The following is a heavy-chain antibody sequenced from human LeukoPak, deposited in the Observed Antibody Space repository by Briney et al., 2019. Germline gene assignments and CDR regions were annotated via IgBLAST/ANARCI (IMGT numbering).Heavy chain of an antibody. CDR2: IYYSGST. CDR1: GGSISSTSYY. V-gene: IGHV4-39*01. D-gene: IGHD3-9*01. J-gene: IGHJ4*02. CDR3: ARSLGGIFDWSPIE. Sequence: SETLSLTCSVSGGSISSTSYYWGWIRQPPGKGLEWIGTIYYSGSTYYNPSLKSRVTISVDTSNNQFSLKLTSVTAADTAVYYCARSLGGIFDWSPIEWSQGTLVTVSS.